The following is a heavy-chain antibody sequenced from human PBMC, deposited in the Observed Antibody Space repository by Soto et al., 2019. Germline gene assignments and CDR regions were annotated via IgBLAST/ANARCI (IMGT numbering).Heavy chain of an antibody. D-gene: IGHD7-27*01. CDR2: ISGRGENT. J-gene: IGHJ3*02. Sequence: EVQLLESGGGLVQPGWSLRLSCAASGFTFSVFAMSWVRQAPGKGLELVSTISGRGENTYYAVSVKGRFTISRDNSKNTLNLQMNSLRGEDTAVYYCAQDRGTGAYGVNAVDIWGQGTMVTVAS. CDR3: AQDRGTGAYGVNAVDI. V-gene: IGHV3-23*01. CDR1: GFTFSVFA.